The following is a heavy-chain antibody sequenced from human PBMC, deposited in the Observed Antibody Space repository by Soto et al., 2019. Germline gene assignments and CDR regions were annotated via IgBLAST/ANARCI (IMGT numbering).Heavy chain of an antibody. Sequence: QVQLVQSGAEVKKPGSSVKVSCKASGGTFSSYAISWVRQAPGQGLEWMGGIIPIFGTANYAQKFQGRVTITAXASXSXDYMELSSLRSEDTAVYYCARALYYDILTGYPYFDYWGQGTLVTVSS. CDR1: GGTFSSYA. D-gene: IGHD3-9*01. CDR2: IIPIFGTA. V-gene: IGHV1-69*12. J-gene: IGHJ4*02. CDR3: ARALYYDILTGYPYFDY.